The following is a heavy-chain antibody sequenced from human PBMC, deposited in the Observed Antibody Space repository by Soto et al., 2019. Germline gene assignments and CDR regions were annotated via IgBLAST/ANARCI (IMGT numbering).Heavy chain of an antibody. CDR3: AAGEGGALTFYVY. J-gene: IGHJ4*02. Sequence: VASVKVSCKASGFTFTSSAVQWVRQARGQRLEWIGWIVVGSGNTNYAQKFQERVTITRDMSTSTAYMELSSLRSEDTAVYYCAAGEGGALTFYVYWGQGTLVTVSS. D-gene: IGHD2-21*01. CDR1: GFTFTSSA. CDR2: IVVGSGNT. V-gene: IGHV1-58*01.